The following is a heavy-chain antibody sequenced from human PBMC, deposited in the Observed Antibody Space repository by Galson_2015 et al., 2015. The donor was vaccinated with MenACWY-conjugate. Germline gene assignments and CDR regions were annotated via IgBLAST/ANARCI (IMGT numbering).Heavy chain of an antibody. Sequence: QSGAEVKRPGESLKISCKGSGYRFTSYWIGWVRQMPGKGLEWMGMIYPGDSDTRYSPSFQGQVTISADKSTSTAYLQWSSLKASDTAMYYCARNFFGYCSTTNCYNWFDPWGQGTLVTVSS. CDR2: IYPGDSDT. J-gene: IGHJ5*02. D-gene: IGHD2-2*03. CDR3: ARNFFGYCSTTNCYNWFDP. V-gene: IGHV5-51*01. CDR1: GYRFTSYW.